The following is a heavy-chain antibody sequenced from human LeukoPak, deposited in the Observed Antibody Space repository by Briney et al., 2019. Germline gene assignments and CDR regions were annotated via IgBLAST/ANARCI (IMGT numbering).Heavy chain of an antibody. CDR2: IASGFQT. V-gene: IGHV3-13*01. J-gene: IGHJ4*02. CDR3: VREARGYHYTYFDY. D-gene: IGHD5-18*01. Sequence: GGSLRLSCTGSGFTLGSHDMHWVRQTTGEGLELVAAIASGFQTFYAGSVKGRFTVSREDAENSLYLQMNSLTAGDTAVYYCVREARGYHYTYFDYWGQGSLVTVSS. CDR1: GFTLGSHD.